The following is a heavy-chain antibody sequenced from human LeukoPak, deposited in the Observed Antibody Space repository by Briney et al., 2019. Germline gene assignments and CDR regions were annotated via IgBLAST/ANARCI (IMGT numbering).Heavy chain of an antibody. CDR3: ARATAQYYHYYGMDV. J-gene: IGHJ6*02. CDR2: IYTSGST. CDR1: GGSISSGSYY. Sequence: PSQTLSLTCTVSGGSISSGSYYWRWIRQPAGKGLEWIGRIYTSGSTNYNPSLKSRVTISVDMSKNQFSLKLSSVTAADTAVYHCARATAQYYHYYGMDVWGQGTTVTVSS. D-gene: IGHD5-18*01. V-gene: IGHV4-61*02.